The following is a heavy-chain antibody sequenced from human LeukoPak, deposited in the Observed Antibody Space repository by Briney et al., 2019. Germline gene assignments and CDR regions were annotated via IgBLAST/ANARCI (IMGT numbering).Heavy chain of an antibody. CDR1: GYTFTSYG. V-gene: IGHV1-18*01. CDR3: ARDILSYYGSGSYYNA. D-gene: IGHD3-10*01. CDR2: ISAYNGNT. J-gene: IGHJ4*02. Sequence: GASVKVSCKASGYTFTSYGISWVRQAPGQGLEWMGWISAYNGNTNYAQKLQGRVTMTTDTSTSTAYMELRSLRSDDTAVYYCARDILSYYGSGSYYNAWGQGTLATVSS.